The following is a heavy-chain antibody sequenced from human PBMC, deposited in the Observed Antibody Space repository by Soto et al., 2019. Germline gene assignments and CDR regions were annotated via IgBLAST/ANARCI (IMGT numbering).Heavy chain of an antibody. CDR3: AKSGVDTAMAPPFDY. V-gene: IGHV3-30*18. J-gene: IGHJ4*02. CDR1: GFTFSSYG. Sequence: GGSLRLSCAASGFTFSSYGMHWVRQAPGKGLEWVAVISYDGSNKYYADSVKGRFTISRDNSKNTLYLQMNSLRAEDTAVYYCAKSGVDTAMAPPFDYWGQGTLVTVSS. CDR2: ISYDGSNK. D-gene: IGHD5-18*01.